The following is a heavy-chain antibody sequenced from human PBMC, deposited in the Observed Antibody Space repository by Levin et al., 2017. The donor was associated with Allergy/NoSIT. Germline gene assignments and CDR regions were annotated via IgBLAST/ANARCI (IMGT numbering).Heavy chain of an antibody. J-gene: IGHJ3*02. Sequence: GGSLRLSCVVSGFTFSSFAMSWVRQAPGKGLEWVSAISGSGENTHYEDSVKGRFTISRDNSKNTLYVQMNSLRAEDTAVYYCAKVSVGWFGDAGAFDIWGQGTVVTVSS. CDR2: ISGSGENT. CDR3: AKVSVGWFGDAGAFDI. D-gene: IGHD3-10*01. CDR1: GFTFSSFA. V-gene: IGHV3-23*01.